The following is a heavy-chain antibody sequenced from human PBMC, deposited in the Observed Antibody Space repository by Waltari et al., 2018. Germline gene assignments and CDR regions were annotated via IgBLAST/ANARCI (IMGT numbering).Heavy chain of an antibody. CDR3: ALLRVVSVFDPFDN. J-gene: IGHJ4*02. CDR2: INGTGITT. Sequence: EVQLVESGGCLVQPGGSLRLSCVASGFPFSLYWVHWVRQVPGKGLVWVSRINGTGITTNYADSVKGRFTISRDNAKNTLFLQMNSLTAEDTAVYYCALLRVVSVFDPFDNWGQGTLVTVSS. D-gene: IGHD2-15*01. V-gene: IGHV3-74*01. CDR1: GFPFSLYW.